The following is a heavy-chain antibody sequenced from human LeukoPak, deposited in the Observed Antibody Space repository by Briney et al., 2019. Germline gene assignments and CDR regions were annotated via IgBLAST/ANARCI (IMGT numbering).Heavy chain of an antibody. J-gene: IGHJ4*02. CDR2: INSDGSST. CDR3: AREGCSSTSCYVYYFDY. D-gene: IGHD2-2*01. CDR1: GFTFSSYW. Sequence: PGGSLRLSCAASGFTFSSYWMHWVRQAPGKGLVWVSRINSDGSSTSYADSVKGRFTISRDNAKNTLYLQMNSLRAEDTAVYYCAREGCSSTSCYVYYFDYWGQGTLVTVSS. V-gene: IGHV3-74*01.